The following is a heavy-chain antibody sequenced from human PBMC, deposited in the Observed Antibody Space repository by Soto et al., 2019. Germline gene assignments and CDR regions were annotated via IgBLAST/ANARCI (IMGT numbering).Heavy chain of an antibody. Sequence: QVQLVESGGGVVQPGRSLRLSCAASRFTFSNYGMQWVRQAPGKGQEWVAVIAHGGTVKYYADSGKGRFTISRDKFQNTLELRMDSLRAEDTAVYYCAKERDTRSSSCFDSWGQGTLGTVSS. CDR2: IAHGGTVK. CDR3: AKERDTRSSSCFDS. D-gene: IGHD5-18*01. CDR1: RFTFSNYG. V-gene: IGHV3-30*18. J-gene: IGHJ4*02.